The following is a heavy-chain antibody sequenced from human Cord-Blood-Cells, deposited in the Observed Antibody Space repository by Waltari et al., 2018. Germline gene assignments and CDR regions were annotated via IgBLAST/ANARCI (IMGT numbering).Heavy chain of an antibody. D-gene: IGHD2-15*01. V-gene: IGHV4-34*01. J-gene: IGHJ4*02. Sequence: QVQLQQWGAGLLKPSETLSLTCAVYGGSFSGYYWSWIRQPPGKGLEWIGEINHSGSTNYNPARKSRVTISVDTSKNQFSLKLSSVTAADTAVYYCARRLAASDYWGQGTLVTVSS. CDR2: INHSGST. CDR1: GGSFSGYY. CDR3: ARRLAASDY.